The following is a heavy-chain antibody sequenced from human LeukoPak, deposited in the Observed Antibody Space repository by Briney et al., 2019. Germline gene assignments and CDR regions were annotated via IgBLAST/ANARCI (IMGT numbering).Heavy chain of an antibody. CDR3: ARVGYSYVINDWSRTGLGAYPTKYYYHMDV. D-gene: IGHD5-18*01. V-gene: IGHV4-34*01. CDR1: GGSFSGYY. Sequence: SETLSLTCAVYGGSFSGYYWGWIRQPPGKGLEWIEEINHRGSTNYNPSLKSRVTISGDTSKNQFSLKLSSVTDADTAVYFCARVGYSYVINDWSRTGLGAYPTKYYYHMDVWGKGTTVTVSS. J-gene: IGHJ6*03. CDR2: INHRGST.